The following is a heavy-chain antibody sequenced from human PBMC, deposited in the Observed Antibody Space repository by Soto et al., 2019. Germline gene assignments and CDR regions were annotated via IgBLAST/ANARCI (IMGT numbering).Heavy chain of an antibody. Sequence: GGSLRLSCVASGFTVSSNYMSWVRQAPGKGLEWVSIIYSTTNTYYVGSVKGRFTISRDNSQNTVYLQMNSLRAEDTAVYYCARGSGGSGRSYSYGLDGWGQGTTVTVSS. D-gene: IGHD3-10*01. V-gene: IGHV3-66*01. CDR2: IYSTTNT. CDR3: ARGSGGSGRSYSYGLDG. CDR1: GFTVSSNY. J-gene: IGHJ6*02.